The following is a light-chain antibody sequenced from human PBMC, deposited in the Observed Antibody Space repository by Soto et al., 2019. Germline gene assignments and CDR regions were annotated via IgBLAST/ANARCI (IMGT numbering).Light chain of an antibody. CDR3: QKYNSAPFT. J-gene: IGKJ5*01. Sequence: DIQMTQYPSSLSASVGDRVTITCRASQGISNYLAWYQQKPGKVPKVLSYDASTLQSGVPSRFSGSGSGTDFTLNISSLQPEDVATYYCQKYNSAPFTFGQRTRLEIK. CDR1: QGISNY. V-gene: IGKV1-27*01. CDR2: DAS.